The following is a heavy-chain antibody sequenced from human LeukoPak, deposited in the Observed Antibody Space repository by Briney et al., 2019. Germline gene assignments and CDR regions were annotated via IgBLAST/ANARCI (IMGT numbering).Heavy chain of an antibody. V-gene: IGHV3-7*01. CDR1: GFTFSSYW. Sequence: GGSLRLSCGVSGFTFSSYWMTWARQAPGRGLEWVATVKPDGNEKFYVDSVKGRFAISRDNARNSVYLEMNSPRVEDTAVYLCARGDLDYWGQGTLVTVSS. J-gene: IGHJ4*01. CDR3: ARGDLDY. CDR2: VKPDGNEK.